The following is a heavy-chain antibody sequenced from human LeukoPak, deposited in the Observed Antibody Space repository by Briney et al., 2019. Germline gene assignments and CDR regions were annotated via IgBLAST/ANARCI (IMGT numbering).Heavy chain of an antibody. D-gene: IGHD3-10*01. CDR1: GFTFSSYW. CDR3: ASVLSYYYGSGSHPNDY. J-gene: IGHJ4*02. CDR2: IKQDGSEK. V-gene: IGHV3-7*01. Sequence: GGSLRLSCAASGFTFSSYWMSWVRQAPGKGLEWVANIKQDGSEKYYVDSVKGRFTISRDNAKNSLYLQMNSLRAEDTAVYYCASVLSYYYGSGSHPNDYWGQGTLVTVSS.